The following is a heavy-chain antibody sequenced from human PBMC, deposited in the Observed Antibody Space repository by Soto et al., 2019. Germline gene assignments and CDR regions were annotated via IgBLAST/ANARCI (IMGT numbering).Heavy chain of an antibody. V-gene: IGHV4-30-2*01. J-gene: IGHJ5*02. CDR2: IYHSGST. CDR3: ARVPDR. D-gene: IGHD2-2*01. Sequence: SETLSLSCAVSGGSISGGGYSWSWIRQPPGKSMEWIGYIYHSGSTYYNPSLKSRVTISVDRSKNQFSLKLSSVTAADTAVYYCARVPDRWGQGTLVTVSS. CDR1: GGSISGGGYS.